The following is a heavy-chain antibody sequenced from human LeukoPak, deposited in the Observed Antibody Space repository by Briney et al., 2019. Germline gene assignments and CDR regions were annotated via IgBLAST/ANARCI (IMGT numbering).Heavy chain of an antibody. Sequence: GGSLRLSCAASGFTVSSNYMSWVRQAPGKGLEWVSVIYSGGSTYYADSVKGRFTISRDNAKNSLYLQMNSLRAEDTAVYYCASDPVTGSTPYMDVWGKGTTVTVSS. CDR3: ASDPVTGSTPYMDV. D-gene: IGHD1-7*01. CDR2: IYSGGST. V-gene: IGHV3-53*01. CDR1: GFTVSSNY. J-gene: IGHJ6*03.